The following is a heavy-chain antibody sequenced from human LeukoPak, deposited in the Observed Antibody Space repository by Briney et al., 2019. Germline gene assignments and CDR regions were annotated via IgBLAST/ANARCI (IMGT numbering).Heavy chain of an antibody. CDR2: IKSKKDGETT. J-gene: IGHJ4*02. CDR3: TQGSGFYYDY. D-gene: IGHD3-22*01. Sequence: PGGSLRLSCAVSGLTFSNVWMNWVRQAPGKGLEWVGRIKSKKDGETTEFAAPVRGRFTISRDDSQNTLYLQMNSLTSDDTAVYYCTQGSGFYYDYWGQGTLVTVSS. V-gene: IGHV3-15*07. CDR1: GLTFSNVW.